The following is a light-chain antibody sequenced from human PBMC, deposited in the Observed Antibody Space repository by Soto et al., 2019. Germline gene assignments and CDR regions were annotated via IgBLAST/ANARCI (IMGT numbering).Light chain of an antibody. CDR1: QTISRC. CDR3: QQRNSWAPPT. Sequence: EIVLTQSPATLSLSPGERATLSCGASQTISRCLAWYQQKPGQAPRLLIYDASNRATGIPARFSGSGSGTDFTLTISSLEPEDFAVYYCQQRNSWAPPTFGQGTRLEIK. V-gene: IGKV3-11*01. CDR2: DAS. J-gene: IGKJ5*01.